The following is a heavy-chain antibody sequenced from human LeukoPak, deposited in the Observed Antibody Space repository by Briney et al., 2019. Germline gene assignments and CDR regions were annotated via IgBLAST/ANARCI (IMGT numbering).Heavy chain of an antibody. D-gene: IGHD6-19*01. J-gene: IGHJ2*01. CDR1: GGSFSGYY. CDR2: INHSGST. CDR3: ARDGAVAGRYWYFDL. V-gene: IGHV4-34*01. Sequence: SETLSLTCAVYGGSFSGYYWSWIRQPPGKGLEWIGEINHSGSTSYNPSLKSRVTISVDTSKNQFSLKLSSMTAADTAVYYCARDGAVAGRYWYFDLWGGGALVTVSS.